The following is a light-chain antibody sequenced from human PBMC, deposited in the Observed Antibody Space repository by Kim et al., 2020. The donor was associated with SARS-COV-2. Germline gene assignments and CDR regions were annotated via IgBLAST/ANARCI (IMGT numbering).Light chain of an antibody. CDR2: AAS. J-gene: IGKJ1*01. CDR3: QQYYSYPRT. Sequence: AIRMTQSPSSFSASTGDRVTITCRASQGISSYLAWYQQKPGKAPKLLIYAASTLQSGVPSRFSGSGSGTDFTLTISCLQSEEFATYYCQQYYSYPRTFGQGTKVDIK. CDR1: QGISSY. V-gene: IGKV1-8*01.